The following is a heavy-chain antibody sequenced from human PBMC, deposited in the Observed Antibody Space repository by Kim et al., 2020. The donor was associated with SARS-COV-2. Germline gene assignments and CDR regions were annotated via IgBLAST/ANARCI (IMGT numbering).Heavy chain of an antibody. CDR1: GFTFSSYG. CDR2: ISYDGSNK. V-gene: IGHV3-33*05. CDR3: AREGGGSAAGMVCFDY. D-gene: IGHD6-13*01. J-gene: IGHJ4*01. Sequence: GGSLRLSCAASGFTFSSYGMHWVRQAPGKGLEWVAVISYDGSNKYYADSVKGRFTISRDNSKNTLYLQMNSLRAEDTAVYYCAREGGGSAAGMVCFDYWG.